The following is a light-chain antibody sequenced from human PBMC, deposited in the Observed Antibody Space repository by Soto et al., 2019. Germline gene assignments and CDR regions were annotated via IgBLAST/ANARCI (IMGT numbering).Light chain of an antibody. CDR3: QQYNSWPIT. J-gene: IGKJ5*01. Sequence: QFPDTLYVSPGERDTLSFRASQSVSDNLAWYQQKPGQGPRLLVYRASTRTLGIPARFSGSESGTEFTLTISSLQSEDFAVYYCQQYNSWPITFGQGTRLEIK. CDR2: RAS. CDR1: QSVSDN. V-gene: IGKV3-15*01.